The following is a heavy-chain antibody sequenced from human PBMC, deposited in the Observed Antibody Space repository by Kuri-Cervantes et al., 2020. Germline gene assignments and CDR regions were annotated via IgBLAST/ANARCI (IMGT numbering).Heavy chain of an antibody. V-gene: IGHV1-18*04. CDR2: ISAYNGNT. Sequence: ASVKVSCKASGYTFTGYYMHWVRQAPGQGLEWMGWISAYNGNTNYAQKLQGRVTMTTDTSTSTAYVELRSLRSDDTAVYYCARDHYYDSSGYYRNDAFDIWGQGTMVTVSS. J-gene: IGHJ3*02. CDR1: GYTFTGYY. D-gene: IGHD3-22*01. CDR3: ARDHYYDSSGYYRNDAFDI.